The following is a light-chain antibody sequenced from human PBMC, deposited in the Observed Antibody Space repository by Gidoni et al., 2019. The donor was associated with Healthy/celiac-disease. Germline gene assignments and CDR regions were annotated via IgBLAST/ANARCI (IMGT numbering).Light chain of an antibody. J-gene: IGLJ3*02. Sequence: QSVLTQPPSASGTPGQRVTISCSGSSPNIGSNYVYWYQQLPGTAPKLLIYRNNQRPSGVPDRFSGSKSGTSASLAISGLRCEDEADYYCAAWDDSLSGRVFGGGTKLTVL. CDR1: SPNIGSNY. V-gene: IGLV1-47*01. CDR2: RNN. CDR3: AAWDDSLSGRV.